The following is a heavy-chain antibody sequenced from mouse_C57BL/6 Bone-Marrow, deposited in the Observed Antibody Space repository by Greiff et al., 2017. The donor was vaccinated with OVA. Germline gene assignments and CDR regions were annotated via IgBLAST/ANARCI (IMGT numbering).Heavy chain of an antibody. CDR3: ARINYWYFDV. Sequence: EVQLQESGGGLVKPGGSLKLSCAASGFTFSDYGMHWVRQAPEKGLEWVAYISSGSSTIYYADTVKGRFTISRDNAKNTLFLQMTSLRSEDTAMYYCARINYWYFDVWGTGTTVTGSS. V-gene: IGHV5-17*01. CDR2: ISSGSSTI. CDR1: GFTFSDYG. J-gene: IGHJ1*03.